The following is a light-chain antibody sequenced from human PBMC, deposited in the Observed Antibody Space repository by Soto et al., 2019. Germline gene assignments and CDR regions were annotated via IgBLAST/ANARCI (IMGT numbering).Light chain of an antibody. CDR2: DAS. CDR1: QRSTSTY. CDR3: QQYNSYAVT. J-gene: IGKJ1*01. Sequence: EILMTQSPATLSLSPGERATLSCRAGQRSTSTYLAWYQQKPGQAPKLLIYDASSMHSGIPARFSGSGSGTEFTLTISGLQSEDCAVYYCQQYNSYAVTFGQGTKVDIK. V-gene: IGKV3-15*01.